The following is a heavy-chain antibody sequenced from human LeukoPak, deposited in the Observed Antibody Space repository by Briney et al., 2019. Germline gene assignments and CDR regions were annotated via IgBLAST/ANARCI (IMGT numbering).Heavy chain of an antibody. CDR1: GFTFSNYD. D-gene: IGHD3-16*02. J-gene: IGHJ4*02. V-gene: IGHV3-20*04. Sequence: GGSLRLSCAASGFTFSNYDMSWVRQAPGKGLEWVSGINWNGGSTGYADSVKGRFTISRDNAKNSLYLQMNSLRAEDTALYYCARGLRLGELSLTDYWGQGTLVTVSS. CDR2: INWNGGST. CDR3: ARGLRLGELSLTDY.